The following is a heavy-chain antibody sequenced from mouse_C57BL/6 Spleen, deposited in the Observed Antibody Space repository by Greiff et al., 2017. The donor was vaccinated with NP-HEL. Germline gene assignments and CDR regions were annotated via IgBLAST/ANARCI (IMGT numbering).Heavy chain of an antibody. D-gene: IGHD1-1*01. CDR2: IWRGGST. CDR3: AKNYGSSHWYFDV. J-gene: IGHJ1*03. Sequence: VMLVESGPGLVQPSQSLSITCTVSGFSLTSYGVHWVRQSPGKGLEWLGVIWRGGSTDYNAAFMSRLSITKDNSKSQVFFKMNSLQADDTAIYYCAKNYGSSHWYFDVWGTGTTVTVSS. CDR1: GFSLTSYG. V-gene: IGHV2-5*01.